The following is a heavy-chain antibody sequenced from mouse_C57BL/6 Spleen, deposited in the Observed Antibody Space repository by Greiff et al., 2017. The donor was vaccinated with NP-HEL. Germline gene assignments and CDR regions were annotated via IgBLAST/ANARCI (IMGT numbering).Heavy chain of an antibody. V-gene: IGHV5-9*01. CDR2: ISGGGGNT. CDR1: GFTFSSYT. CDR3: ARHRDYYYGSGPAWFAY. Sequence: EVHLVESGGGLVKPGGSLKLSCAASGFTFSSYTMSWVRQTPEKRLEWVATISGGGGNTYYPDSVKGRFTISRDNAKNTLYLQMSSLRSEDTALYYCARHRDYYYGSGPAWFAYWGQGTLVTVSA. J-gene: IGHJ3*01. D-gene: IGHD1-1*01.